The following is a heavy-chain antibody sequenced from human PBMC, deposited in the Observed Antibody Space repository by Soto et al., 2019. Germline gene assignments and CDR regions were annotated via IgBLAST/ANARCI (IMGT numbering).Heavy chain of an antibody. CDR1: GFTFDDHG. Sequence: GSLRLSCAASGFTFDDHGMSWVRQAPGKGLEWVSAISGSGVSTYYADSVKGRFTISRDNSKNTLYLQMNSLRAEDTAVYYCAKSPGMYYYDSSGYYHYDYWGQGTLVTVSS. CDR2: ISGSGVST. D-gene: IGHD3-22*01. J-gene: IGHJ4*02. CDR3: AKSPGMYYYDSSGYYHYDY. V-gene: IGHV3-23*01.